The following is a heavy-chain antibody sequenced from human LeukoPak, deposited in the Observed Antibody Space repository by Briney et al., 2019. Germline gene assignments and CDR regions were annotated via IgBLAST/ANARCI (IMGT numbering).Heavy chain of an antibody. CDR3: ARFNDNWNYYVIDY. J-gene: IGHJ4*02. D-gene: IGHD1-7*01. CDR2: IKQDGSEK. Sequence: GGSLRLSCAASGFTFSRYWMYWVRQAPGKGLEWVANIKQDGSEKYYVDSVKGRFTISRDNAKNSLYLQMNSLRAEDTAVYYCARFNDNWNYYVIDYWDQGTLVTVSS. CDR1: GFTFSRYW. V-gene: IGHV3-7*01.